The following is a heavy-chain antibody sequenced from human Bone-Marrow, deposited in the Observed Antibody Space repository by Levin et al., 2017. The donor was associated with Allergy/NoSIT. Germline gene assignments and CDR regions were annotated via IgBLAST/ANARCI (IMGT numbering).Heavy chain of an antibody. D-gene: IGHD5-24*01. CDR1: GGSISSYY. V-gene: IGHV4-59*01. CDR3: AREVAVSMANKHAFDI. CDR2: IYYSGST. Sequence: NPSETLSLTCTVSGGSISSYYWSWIRQPPGKGLEWIGYIYYSGSTNYNPSLKSRVTISVDTSKNQFSLKLSSVTAADTAVYYCAREVAVSMANKHAFDIWGQGTMVTVSS. J-gene: IGHJ3*02.